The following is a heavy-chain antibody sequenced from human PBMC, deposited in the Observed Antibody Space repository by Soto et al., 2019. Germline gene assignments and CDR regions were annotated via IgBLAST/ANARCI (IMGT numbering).Heavy chain of an antibody. V-gene: IGHV3-33*01. CDR2: IWLDGSER. D-gene: IGHD1-1*01. CDR1: GFMFGTSG. CDR3: ARDASGTTSFLAS. J-gene: IGHJ5*01. Sequence: GGSLRLSCEASGFMFGTSGMHWVRQAPGKGLEWVSGIWLDGSERYYSDSVKGRFTISRDNSKNTLFLQMNSLRVEDTAVYLCARDASGTTSFLASWGQGTLVTVSS.